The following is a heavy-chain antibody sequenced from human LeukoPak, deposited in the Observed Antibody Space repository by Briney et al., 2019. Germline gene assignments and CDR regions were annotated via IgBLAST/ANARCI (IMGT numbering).Heavy chain of an antibody. Sequence: GESLKISCKGSGYSFTSYWIGWVRQMPGKGLEWMGIIYPGDSDTRYSPSFQGQVTISADNSISTAYLQWSSLKASDTAMYYCARRQLRYFDWLSLPAYYFDYWGQGTLVTVSS. CDR3: ARRQLRYFDWLSLPAYYFDY. D-gene: IGHD3-9*01. J-gene: IGHJ4*02. CDR1: GYSFTSYW. V-gene: IGHV5-51*01. CDR2: IYPGDSDT.